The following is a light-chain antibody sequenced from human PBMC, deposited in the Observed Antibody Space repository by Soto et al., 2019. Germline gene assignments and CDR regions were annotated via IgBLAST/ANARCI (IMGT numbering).Light chain of an antibody. CDR2: LGS. J-gene: IGKJ1*01. CDR3: RQARQTPLT. V-gene: IGKV2-28*01. Sequence: IVMTQSPLSLPVTPGEPASISCRSSPSLLHSNGYNYLDWYLQKPGQAPQLLIYLGSNRASGVPDMFSGSRSVTHVTLKLSRVEGEDVGVYYCRQARQTPLTFGQGTEVELK. CDR1: PSLLHSNGYNY.